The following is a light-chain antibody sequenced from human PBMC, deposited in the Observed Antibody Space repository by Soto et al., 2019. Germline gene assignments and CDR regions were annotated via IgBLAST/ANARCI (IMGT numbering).Light chain of an antibody. CDR1: QSISSC. CDR2: AAS. CDR3: HQSDSTLRT. V-gene: IGKV1-39*01. Sequence: DIQMTQSPSSLSASVGDRVTSTCRASQSISSCLNWYQQKPGKAPKLLIYAASSLQSGVPSRFSGSGSGKDFTLTISSLQPEDFATYYCHQSDSTLRTFGPGTKVDIK. J-gene: IGKJ3*01.